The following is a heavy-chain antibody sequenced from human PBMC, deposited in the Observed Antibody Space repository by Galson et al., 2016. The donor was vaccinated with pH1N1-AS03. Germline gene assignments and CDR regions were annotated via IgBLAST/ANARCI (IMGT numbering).Heavy chain of an antibody. CDR2: ISNDGRNV. J-gene: IGHJ6*02. V-gene: IGHV3-74*01. Sequence: SLRLSCAASGFTFSMSYIHWVRQAPGKGLEWVSRISNDGRNVRYADFVKGRFAVSRDNAKNTVFLQMNSLRADDTAVYFCARRNPNPNFAIWYQHDYGMDVWGQGTTVTVFS. CDR3: ARRNPNPNFAIWYQHDYGMDV. D-gene: IGHD2-2*01. CDR1: GFTFSMSY.